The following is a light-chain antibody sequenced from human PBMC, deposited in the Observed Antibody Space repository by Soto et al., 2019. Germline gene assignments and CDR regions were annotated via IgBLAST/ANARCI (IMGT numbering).Light chain of an antibody. CDR2: DVS. V-gene: IGKV1-5*01. CDR1: QSISGW. Sequence: GDRVPITCLASQSISGWLAWYQQKPGKAPKLLIYDVSSLESGVPSRFSGSGSGTEFTLAISSLQPDDFATYYCQQYNSYPWTFGQGTKVDIK. J-gene: IGKJ1*01. CDR3: QQYNSYPWT.